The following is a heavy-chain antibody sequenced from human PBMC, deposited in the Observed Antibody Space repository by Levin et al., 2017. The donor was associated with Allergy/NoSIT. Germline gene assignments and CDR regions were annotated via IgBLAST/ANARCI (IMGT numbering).Heavy chain of an antibody. J-gene: IGHJ4*02. CDR3: ARVFKSGYCSSTSCYTLDY. Sequence: PGLSLRLSCAASGFTFSDHYMDWVRQAPGKGLEWFVLPFPLSPLSPPSSSSSVKGRFTISRDDSKNSLYLQMNSLNTEDTAVYYCARVFKSGYCSSTSCYTLDYWGQGTLVTVSS. CDR1: GFTFSDHY. D-gene: IGHD2-2*02. CDR2: PFPLSPLSPP. V-gene: IGHV3-72*01.